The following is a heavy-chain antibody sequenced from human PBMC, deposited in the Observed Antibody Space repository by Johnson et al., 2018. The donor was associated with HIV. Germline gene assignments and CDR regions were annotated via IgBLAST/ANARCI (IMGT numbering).Heavy chain of an antibody. CDR3: ARPRIEVLPAGAFDL. V-gene: IGHV3-30*04. D-gene: IGHD2-2*01. J-gene: IGHJ3*01. Sequence: QVQLVESGGGVVQPGRSLRLSCAASKFTFRTYTMHCVRQAPGKGLEWVALISSDGYNKYYADSVKGRFTISRDNSKSTLSLQMNTLRAEDTAIYYCARPRIEVLPAGAFDLWGPGTMVTVSP. CDR2: ISSDGYNK. CDR1: KFTFRTYT.